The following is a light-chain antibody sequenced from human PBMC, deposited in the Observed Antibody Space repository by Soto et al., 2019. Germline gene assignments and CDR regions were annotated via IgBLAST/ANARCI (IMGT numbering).Light chain of an antibody. CDR1: QSVSSSY. J-gene: IGKJ4*01. V-gene: IGKV3-20*01. Sequence: EIVLTQSPGTLSLSPGERATLSCRASQSVSSSYLAWYQQKPGQAPRLLIYGASSMATGIPDRFSGSGSGTDFTLTISRLEPEDVAVYYCQQYGSSPPFGGGTKVEIK. CDR3: QQYGSSPP. CDR2: GAS.